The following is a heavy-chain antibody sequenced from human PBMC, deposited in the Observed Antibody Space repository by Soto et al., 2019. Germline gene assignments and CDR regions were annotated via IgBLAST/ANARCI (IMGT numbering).Heavy chain of an antibody. CDR1: GFTFSSYG. Sequence: PVGSLRLSCAASGFTFSSYGMHWVRQAPGKGLEWVAVISYDGSNKYYADSVKGRFTISRDNSKNTLYLQMNSLRAEDTAVYYCAKDAGFPNEYFQHWGQGTLVTVSS. CDR3: AKDAGFPNEYFQH. J-gene: IGHJ1*01. CDR2: ISYDGSNK. V-gene: IGHV3-30*18. D-gene: IGHD3-10*01.